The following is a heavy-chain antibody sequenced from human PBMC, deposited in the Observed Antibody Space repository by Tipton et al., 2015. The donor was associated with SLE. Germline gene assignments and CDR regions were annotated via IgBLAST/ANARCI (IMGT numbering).Heavy chain of an antibody. CDR3: ARLEVLRLSESLGRWCFVL. V-gene: IGHV4-59*01. J-gene: IGHJ2*01. CDR1: GGSISSYY. CDR2: IYYSGST. D-gene: IGHD3-3*01. Sequence: TLSLTCTVSGGSISSYYWSWIRQPPGKGLEWIGYIYYSGSTNYNPSLKSRVTISVDTSKNQFSLKLSSVTAADTAVYYCARLEVLRLSESLGRWCFVLLGRGTLVTVSS.